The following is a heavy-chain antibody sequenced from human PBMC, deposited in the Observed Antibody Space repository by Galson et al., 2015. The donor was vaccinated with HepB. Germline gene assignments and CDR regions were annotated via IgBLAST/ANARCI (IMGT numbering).Heavy chain of an antibody. CDR3: TRREEQFAPRPFDY. D-gene: IGHD6-6*01. CDR1: GFTFSGSA. CDR2: IRSKANNYAT. J-gene: IGHJ4*02. Sequence: SLRLSCAASGFTFSGSAMHWVRQASGKGLEWVGRIRSKANNYATAYAASVKGRFTISRDDSKNTAYLQMNSLKTEDTAVYYCTRREEQFAPRPFDYWGQGTLVTVSS. V-gene: IGHV3-73*01.